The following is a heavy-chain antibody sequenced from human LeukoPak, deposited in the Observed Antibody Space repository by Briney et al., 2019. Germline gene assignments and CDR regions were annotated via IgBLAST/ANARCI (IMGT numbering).Heavy chain of an antibody. V-gene: IGHV4-4*02. Sequence: SETLSLTCAVSGGSISSSNWWSWVRQPPGKGLEWIGEIYHSGSTNYNPSLKSRVTISVDKSKNQLSLKLSSVTAADTAVYYCARRPGKITISGVVPHYFDYWGQGILVTVSS. CDR2: IYHSGST. CDR1: GGSISSSNW. CDR3: ARRPGKITISGVVPHYFDY. D-gene: IGHD3-3*01. J-gene: IGHJ4*02.